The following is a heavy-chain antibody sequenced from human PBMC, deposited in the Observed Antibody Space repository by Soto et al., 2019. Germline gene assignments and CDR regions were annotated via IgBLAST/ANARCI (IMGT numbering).Heavy chain of an antibody. D-gene: IGHD5-12*01. J-gene: IGHJ4*01. CDR3: ARGQEGVVATH. Sequence: QVQLQQWGAGLLKPSETLSLNCAVTGGSLSGYYWSWIRQPPGKGLEWIGEVKDGGHANYSPSLRGRFTISSDTSNNHFLLSLYSVTAADTGVYYCARGQEGVVATHWDHGSLVTVSS. V-gene: IGHV4-34*01. CDR1: GGSLSGYY. CDR2: VKDGGHA.